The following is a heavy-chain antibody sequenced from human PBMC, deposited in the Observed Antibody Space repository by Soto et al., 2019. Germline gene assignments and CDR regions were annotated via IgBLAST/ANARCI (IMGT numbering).Heavy chain of an antibody. D-gene: IGHD6-13*01. CDR3: AAGEASSRNLAPYYLDF. CDR2: IHYSGTT. V-gene: IGHV4-59*01. J-gene: IGHJ4*02. CDR1: GGSMRNYF. Sequence: SETLSLTCTVSGGSMRNYFWTWIRQPPGKGLEWTGYIHYSGTTSFFPSYNPSLRSRVTISEDTSKNQFSLKLLSVTTADTAVYFCAAGEASSRNLAPYYLDFWGQGTLVTVSS.